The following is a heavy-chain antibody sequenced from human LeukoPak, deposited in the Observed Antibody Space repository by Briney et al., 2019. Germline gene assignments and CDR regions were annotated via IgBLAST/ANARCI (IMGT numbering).Heavy chain of an antibody. CDR2: IYTSGST. V-gene: IGHV4-61*02. D-gene: IGHD2-2*01. CDR3: ARGEVVPAASYGMDV. J-gene: IGHJ6*02. Sequence: PSETLSLTCTVSGGSISSGSYYWSWIRQPAGKGLEWIGRIYTSGSTNYNPSLKSRVTISVDTSKNQFSLKLSSVTAADTAGYYWARGEVVPAASYGMDVWGQGTRSPSP. CDR1: GGSISSGSYY.